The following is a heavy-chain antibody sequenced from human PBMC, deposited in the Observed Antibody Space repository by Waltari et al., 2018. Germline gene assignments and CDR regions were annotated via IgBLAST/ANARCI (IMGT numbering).Heavy chain of an antibody. D-gene: IGHD3-22*01. CDR3: TTDYPPYDRRGY. CDR1: GFTFPYAW. V-gene: IGHV3-15*01. Sequence: EVHLVESGGGLVEPGGSLRLSCAASGFTFPYAWMGWVRQAPGKGLECVGRIKSKADGGTTDYVAPVKGRFSISRDDSENTLYLQMNSLKTEDTAVYYCTTDYPPYDRRGYWGQGTLVTVSS. J-gene: IGHJ4*02. CDR2: IKSKADGGTT.